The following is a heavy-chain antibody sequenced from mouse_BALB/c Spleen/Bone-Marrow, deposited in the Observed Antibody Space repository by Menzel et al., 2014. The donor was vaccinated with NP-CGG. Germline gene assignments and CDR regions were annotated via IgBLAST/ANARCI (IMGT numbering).Heavy chain of an antibody. J-gene: IGHJ2*01. CDR1: GFTFSSYT. V-gene: IGHV5-12-2*01. Sequence: EVQLAESGGGLVQPGGSLKLSCAASGFTFSSYTMSWVRQTPEKRLEWVAYISNGGGSTYYPDTVKGRFTISRDNAKNTLYLQMSSLKSEDTAMYYCARGGYYFGYWGQGTTLTVSS. CDR2: ISNGGGST. CDR3: ARGGYYFGY.